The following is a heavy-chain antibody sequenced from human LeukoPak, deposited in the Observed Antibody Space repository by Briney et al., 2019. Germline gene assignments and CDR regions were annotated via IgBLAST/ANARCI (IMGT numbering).Heavy chain of an antibody. CDR2: LNAANGNS. CDR3: ARRVLRRGYSGYGGLDY. Sequence: ASVKVSCKASGYTLTSFAMHWVRQAPGQRLEWMGRLNAANGNSQYSQKFQDRVTITSDSSANTAYMELSSLRSEDTAVYYCARRVLRRGYSGYGGLDYWGQGTLVTVSS. D-gene: IGHD5-12*01. CDR1: GYTLTSFA. V-gene: IGHV1-3*01. J-gene: IGHJ4*02.